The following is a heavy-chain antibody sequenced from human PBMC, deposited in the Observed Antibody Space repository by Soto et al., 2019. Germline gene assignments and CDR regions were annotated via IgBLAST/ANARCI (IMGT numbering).Heavy chain of an antibody. CDR1: GYTFTGYY. D-gene: IGHD3-10*01. J-gene: IGHJ5*02. V-gene: IGHV1-2*04. Sequence: QVQLVQSGAEVKKPGASVKVSCKASGYTFTGYYMHWVRQATGQGLEWMGWINPNSGGTNYAQKFQGWVTMTRDTSISTAYMELSRLRSDDTAVYYCARGITMVRGVIYGWFDPWGQGTLVTVSS. CDR2: INPNSGGT. CDR3: ARGITMVRGVIYGWFDP.